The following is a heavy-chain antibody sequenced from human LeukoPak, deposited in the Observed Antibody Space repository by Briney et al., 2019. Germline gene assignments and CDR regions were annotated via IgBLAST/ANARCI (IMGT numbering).Heavy chain of an antibody. V-gene: IGHV3-30-3*01. CDR3: AREGKWLQFMGYFDY. D-gene: IGHD5-24*01. CDR2: ISYDGSNK. CDR1: GFTFSSYA. J-gene: IGHJ4*02. Sequence: PGRSLRLSCAASGFTFSSYAMHWVRQAPGKGLEWVAVISYDGSNKYYADSVKGRFTISRDNSKNTLYLQMNSLRAEDTAVYYCAREGKWLQFMGYFDYWGQGTLVTVSS.